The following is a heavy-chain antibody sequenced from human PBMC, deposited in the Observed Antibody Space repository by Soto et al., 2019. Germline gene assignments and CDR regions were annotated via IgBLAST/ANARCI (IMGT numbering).Heavy chain of an antibody. CDR3: ARDKYCSGGSCYSSSYYYYGMDV. D-gene: IGHD2-15*01. CDR1: GYIFTSYG. CDR2: ISAYNGNT. Sequence: QVQLVQSGAEVKKPGASVKVSCKASGYIFTSYGISWVRQAPGQGLEWMGWISAYNGNTNYAQKLQGRVTMTTDTSTSTAYMELRSLRYDDTAVYYCARDKYCSGGSCYSSSYYYYGMDVWGQGTTVTVSS. V-gene: IGHV1-18*01. J-gene: IGHJ6*02.